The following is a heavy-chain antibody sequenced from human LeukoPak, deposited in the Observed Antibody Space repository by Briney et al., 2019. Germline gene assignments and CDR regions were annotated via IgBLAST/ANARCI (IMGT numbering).Heavy chain of an antibody. CDR1: GFTFSNYW. D-gene: IGHD5-18*01. V-gene: IGHV3-48*04. J-gene: IGHJ6*02. Sequence: GGSLRLSCEGSGFTFSNYWMSWVRQAPGKGLEWVSYTSGGSTSKHYADSVEGRFTISRDNAKNSLFLQMNSLRVEDTAIYYCAREDTVLIQYNYHHYAMDVWGQGTTVTVSS. CDR3: AREDTVLIQYNYHHYAMDV. CDR2: TSGGSTSK.